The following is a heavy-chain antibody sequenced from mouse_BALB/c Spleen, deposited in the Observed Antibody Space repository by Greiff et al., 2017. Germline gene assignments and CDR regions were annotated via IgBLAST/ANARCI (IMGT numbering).Heavy chain of an antibody. D-gene: IGHD3-3*01. CDR2: IRNKANGYTT. V-gene: IGHV7-3*02. CDR3: ARDRGRAYAMDY. J-gene: IGHJ4*01. Sequence: DVHLVESGGGLVQPGGSLRLSCATSGFTFTDYYMSWVRQPPGKALEWLGFIRNKANGYTTEYSASVKGRFTISRDNSQSILYLQMNTLRAEDSATYYCARDRGRAYAMDYWGQGTSVTVSS. CDR1: GFTFTDYY.